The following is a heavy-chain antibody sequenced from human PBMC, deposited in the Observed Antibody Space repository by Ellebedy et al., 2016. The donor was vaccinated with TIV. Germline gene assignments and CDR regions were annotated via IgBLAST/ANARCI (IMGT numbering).Heavy chain of an antibody. V-gene: IGHV4-4*02. CDR3: ARVDTSGRSRAAFDL. CDR1: GGSISGFNW. J-gene: IGHJ3*01. D-gene: IGHD6-19*01. Sequence: SETLSLTXAVSGGSISGFNWWSWVRQSPGKGLEWIAEIYENGSTDYNPALKSRVSISLDKSKNQFSLTLTSVTAADTAMYYCARVDTSGRSRAAFDLWGQGTMVTVSA. CDR2: IYENGST.